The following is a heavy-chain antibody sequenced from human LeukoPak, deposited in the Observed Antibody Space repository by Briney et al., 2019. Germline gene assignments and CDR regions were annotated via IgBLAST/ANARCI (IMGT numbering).Heavy chain of an antibody. D-gene: IGHD6-19*01. Sequence: SETLSLTCAVYGGSFSGYYWSWIRQPPGKGLEWIGEINHSGSTNYNPSLKSRVTISVDTSKNQFSLKLSSVTAADTAVYYCAATSGWYPKVFYYYMDVWGKGTRSPSP. CDR3: AATSGWYPKVFYYYMDV. CDR1: GGSFSGYY. CDR2: INHSGST. V-gene: IGHV4-34*01. J-gene: IGHJ6*03.